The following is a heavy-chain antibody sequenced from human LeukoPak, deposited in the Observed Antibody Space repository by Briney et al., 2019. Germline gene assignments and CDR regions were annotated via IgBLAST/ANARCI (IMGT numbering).Heavy chain of an antibody. V-gene: IGHV3-23*01. CDR2: FIGSGGTA. J-gene: IGHJ4*02. Sequence: GGSLRLSCGGPGFNFSTSSIELGRPAPAEGPAWVSAFIGSGGTAYYADSVKGRFTISRDNSKNTLYLQMNSLRAEDTAVYYCAKKGYYDGSGYYMYYFDHWGQGTLVTVSS. CDR1: GFNFSTSS. D-gene: IGHD3-22*01. CDR3: AKKGYYDGSGYYMYYFDH.